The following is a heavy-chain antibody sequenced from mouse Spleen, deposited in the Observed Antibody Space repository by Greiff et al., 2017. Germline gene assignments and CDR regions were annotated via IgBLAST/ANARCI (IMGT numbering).Heavy chain of an antibody. CDR3: ARGGGDYFDY. V-gene: IGHV14-3*01. CDR2: IDPANGNT. J-gene: IGHJ2*01. CDR1: GYTFTSYW. Sequence: VQLQQPGAELVKPGASVKLSCKASGYTFTSYWMHWVKQRPGQGLEWIGRIDPANGNTKYAPKFQGKATITADTSSNTAYLQLSSLTSEDTAIYYCARGGGDYFDYWGQGTTLTVSS.